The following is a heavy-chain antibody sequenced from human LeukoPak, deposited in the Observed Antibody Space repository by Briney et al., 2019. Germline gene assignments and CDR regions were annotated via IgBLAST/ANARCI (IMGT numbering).Heavy chain of an antibody. J-gene: IGHJ4*02. CDR1: RFTFSSYS. CDR2: ISSSSSTI. D-gene: IGHD3-22*01. CDR3: ARDGSYYDSSGYYYDY. V-gene: IGHV3-48*01. Sequence: SGGSLRLSCAASRFTFSSYSMNWVRQAPGKGLEWVSYISSSSSTIYYADSVKGRFTISRDNAKNSLYLQMNSLRAEDTAVYYCARDGSYYDSSGYYYDYWGQGTLVTVSS.